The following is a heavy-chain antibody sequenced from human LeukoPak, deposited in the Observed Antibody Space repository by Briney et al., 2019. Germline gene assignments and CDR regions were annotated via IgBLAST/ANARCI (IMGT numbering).Heavy chain of an antibody. Sequence: ASVKVSCKASGYTFTSYYMHWVRQAPGQGLEWMGIINPSGGSTSYAQKFQGRVTMTRDTSTSTVYMELSSLRSEDTAVYYCARDLMGGGDYGGLFGYWGRGTLVTVSS. J-gene: IGHJ4*02. CDR2: INPSGGST. CDR3: ARDLMGGGDYGGLFGY. D-gene: IGHD4-17*01. V-gene: IGHV1-46*01. CDR1: GYTFTSYY.